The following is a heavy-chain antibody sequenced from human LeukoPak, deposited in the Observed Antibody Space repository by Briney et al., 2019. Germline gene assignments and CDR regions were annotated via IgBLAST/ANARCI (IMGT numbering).Heavy chain of an antibody. CDR2: IYTSGST. V-gene: IGHV4-4*07. CDR1: GGSISSYY. D-gene: IGHD2-2*01. J-gene: IGHJ4*02. CDR3: ARAVPGAAAYFDY. Sequence: SETLSLTCTISGGSISSYYWNWIRQPAGKGLEWVGRIYTSGSTNYNPSLKSRVTMSVDTSKNQFSLKLTSVTAADTAVYYCARAVPGAAAYFDYWGQGTLVTVSS.